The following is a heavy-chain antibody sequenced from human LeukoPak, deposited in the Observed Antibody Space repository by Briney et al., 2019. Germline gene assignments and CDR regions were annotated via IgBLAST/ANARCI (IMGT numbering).Heavy chain of an antibody. CDR1: GFTFSSHW. D-gene: IGHD3-22*01. CDR2: INHDASER. CDR3: ARDTHYYDSSGYYYVGYGFDY. V-gene: IGHV3-7*01. Sequence: GGSLRLSCAASGFTFSSHWMTWVRQAPGKGLEWVANINHDASERYYVDSVKGRFTISRDNSKNTLYLQMNSLRAEDTAVYYCARDTHYYDSSGYYYVGYGFDYWGQGTLVTVSS. J-gene: IGHJ4*02.